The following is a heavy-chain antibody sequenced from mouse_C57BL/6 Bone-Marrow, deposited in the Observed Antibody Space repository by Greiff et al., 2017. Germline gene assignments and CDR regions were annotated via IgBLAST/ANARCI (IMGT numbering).Heavy chain of an antibody. CDR2: IYPGSGST. Sequence: VQLQQPGAELVKPGASVKMSCKASGYTFTSYWITWVKQRPGQGLEWVGDIYPGSGSTNYNEKFKSKATLTVDTSSSTAYMQLSSRASEKTAGDYCASKGGLEYGNYDFVIAYWGQGTLVTVSA. CDR1: GYTFTSYW. CDR3: ASKGGLEYGNYDFVIAY. J-gene: IGHJ3*01. D-gene: IGHD2-10*02. V-gene: IGHV1-55*01.